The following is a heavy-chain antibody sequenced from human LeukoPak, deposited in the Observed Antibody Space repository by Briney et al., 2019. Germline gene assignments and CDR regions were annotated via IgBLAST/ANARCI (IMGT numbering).Heavy chain of an antibody. V-gene: IGHV1-69*04. CDR1: GGTFSRYA. CDR2: IIPILGIA. Sequence: GASVKVCCKASGGTFSRYAISWVRQAPGQGLEWMGRIIPILGIANYAHKFQGRVTITADKSTNTAYMELSSLRPEDTAVYYCATTNTYYYDSSGTYYFDYWGQGTLVTVSS. CDR3: ATTNTYYYDSSGTYYFDY. J-gene: IGHJ4*02. D-gene: IGHD3-22*01.